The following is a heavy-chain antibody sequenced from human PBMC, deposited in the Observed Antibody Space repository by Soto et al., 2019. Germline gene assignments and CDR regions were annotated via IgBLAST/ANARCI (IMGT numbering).Heavy chain of an antibody. V-gene: IGHV3-23*01. CDR1: GFTFSSYA. J-gene: IGHJ6*01. CDR3: ARHILITILGYYYGMDV. D-gene: IGHD3-9*01. Sequence: EVRLLGSGGGLVQPGGPLRLSCAASGFTFSSYAMSWVRQAPGKGLEWVSTILGSGGSANYADSVKGRFTISRDSSKNTLYLQMTSLRADNPAVYYCARHILITILGYYYGMDVWGQGTTVTVSP. CDR2: ILGSGGSA.